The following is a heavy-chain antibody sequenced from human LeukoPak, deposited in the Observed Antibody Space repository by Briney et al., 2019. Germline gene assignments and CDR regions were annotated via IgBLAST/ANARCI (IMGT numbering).Heavy chain of an antibody. J-gene: IGHJ5*02. CDR2: MDKETNLYAT. CDR3: TRDSGTYNWCDP. V-gene: IGHV3-73*01. Sequence: GGSLRLSCVASGFTFRDSAIHWARHPSGEWLECLGHMDKETNLYATALAASVKGRFTVSRDDSKNTAYLHMNRLNAENTALYYCTRDSGTYNWCDPWGQGTLVTVSS. CDR1: GFTFRDSA. D-gene: IGHD1-26*01.